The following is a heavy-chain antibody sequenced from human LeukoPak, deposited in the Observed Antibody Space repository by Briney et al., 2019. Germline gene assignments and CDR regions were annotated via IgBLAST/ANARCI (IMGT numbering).Heavy chain of an antibody. J-gene: IGHJ4*02. Sequence: GGSPRLSCAASGFTFSSYGMHWVRQAPGKGLEWVAVISYDGSNKYYADSVKGRFTISRDNSKNTLYLQMNSLRAEDTAVYYCAKIRGAEYDKEKYFDYWGQGTLVTVSS. V-gene: IGHV3-30*18. D-gene: IGHD3-22*01. CDR2: ISYDGSNK. CDR1: GFTFSSYG. CDR3: AKIRGAEYDKEKYFDY.